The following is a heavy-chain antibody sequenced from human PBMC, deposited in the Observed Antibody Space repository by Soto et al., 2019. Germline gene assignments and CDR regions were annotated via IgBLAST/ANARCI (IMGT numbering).Heavy chain of an antibody. Sequence: QVQLVESGGGVVQPGRSLRLSCAASGFTFSSYAMHWVRQAPGKGLEWVAVISYDGSNKYYADSVKGRFTISRDNSKNTRYLQMNSLRTEDTDGYYCARPLWRDDYNWGYFDLWGRGTLVTFSS. CDR1: GFTFSSYA. CDR3: ARPLWRDDYNWGYFDL. J-gene: IGHJ2*01. D-gene: IGHD4-4*01. V-gene: IGHV3-30-3*01. CDR2: ISYDGSNK.